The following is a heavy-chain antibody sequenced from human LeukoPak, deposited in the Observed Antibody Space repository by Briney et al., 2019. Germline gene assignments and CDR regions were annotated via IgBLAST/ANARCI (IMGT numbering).Heavy chain of an antibody. J-gene: IGHJ4*02. Sequence: ASVKVSCKASGYTFTGCYIHWVRQAPGQGLEWMGWINPNSGGTNYAQKFQGRVTMTRDTSISTVYMELSRLRSDDTAVYYCARVEYYDSSGPFDYWGQGTLVTVSS. D-gene: IGHD3-22*01. V-gene: IGHV1-2*02. CDR2: INPNSGGT. CDR3: ARVEYYDSSGPFDY. CDR1: GYTFTGCY.